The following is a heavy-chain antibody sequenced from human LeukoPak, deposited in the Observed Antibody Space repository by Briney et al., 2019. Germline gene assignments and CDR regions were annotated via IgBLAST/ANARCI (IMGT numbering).Heavy chain of an antibody. J-gene: IGHJ3*01. D-gene: IGHD2-21*02. V-gene: IGHV5-51*01. CDR1: GYSFTSYW. CDR2: IYPGDSDT. CDR3: ASRVGVAGTFDAFDL. Sequence: GESLKISCKGSGYSFTSYWIGWVRQMPGKGLEWMGIIYPGDSDTRYSPSFHGQVTISADKSISTAYLQWRSLQASDTAMYFCASRVGVAGTFDAFDLWGQGTMVTVSS.